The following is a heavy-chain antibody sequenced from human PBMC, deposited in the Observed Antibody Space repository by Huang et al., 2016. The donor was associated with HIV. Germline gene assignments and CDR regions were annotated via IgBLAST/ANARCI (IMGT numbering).Heavy chain of an antibody. D-gene: IGHD3-3*01. V-gene: IGHV3-23*01. CDR3: AKGRATILDRLDS. CDR2: ISSNGETS. CDR1: GVTFSRYA. J-gene: IGHJ4*02. Sequence: EVQLLESGGGLVRPGGSLRLSCAASGVTFSRYAMSWVSQAPGKGLEWVSVISSNGETSDYTDAVKGRFTISRDNSKNTVSMQMHSLRVEDTAVYYCAKGRATILDRLDSWGQGTLVTVSS.